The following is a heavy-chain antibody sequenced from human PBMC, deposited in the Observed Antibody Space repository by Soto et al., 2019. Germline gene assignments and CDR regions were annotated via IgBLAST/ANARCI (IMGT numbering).Heavy chain of an antibody. D-gene: IGHD2-2*01. CDR2: ISAYNGNT. CDR1: GDIFTSYG. Sequence: ASVKVSCKASGDIFTSYGISWVRQAPGQGLEWMGWISAYNGNTNYAQKFQGRVTMTTDTSTSTAYMELSSLRSEDTAVYYCARHDCISSSCYYYYYYSMDVWGQGTTVTVSS. V-gene: IGHV1-18*01. CDR3: ARHDCISSSCYYYYYYSMDV. J-gene: IGHJ6*02.